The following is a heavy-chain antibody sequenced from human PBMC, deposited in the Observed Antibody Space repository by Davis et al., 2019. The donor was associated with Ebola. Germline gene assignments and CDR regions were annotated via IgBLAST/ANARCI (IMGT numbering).Heavy chain of an antibody. CDR1: GFPFSNAW. CDR2: IKGKSAGGTT. J-gene: IGHJ6*03. Sequence: GESLKISCAAFGFPFSNAWLTWVRQVPGKGLEWVGRIKGKSAGGTTDYAAPVKGRFTISRDDSRNTLYLQMNSLKTEDTAVYYCTTDLFSPALGYCRTTTCPAYMDVWGKGTPVTVSS. D-gene: IGHD2-2*01. CDR3: TTDLFSPALGYCRTTTCPAYMDV. V-gene: IGHV3-15*01.